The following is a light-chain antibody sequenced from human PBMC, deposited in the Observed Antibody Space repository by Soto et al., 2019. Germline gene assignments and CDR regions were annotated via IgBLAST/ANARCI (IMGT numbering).Light chain of an antibody. CDR2: GAS. V-gene: IGKV3-20*01. CDR1: QSVSSNY. Sequence: EIVLTQSPGTLSLSPGERATLSYRASQSVSSNYLAWYQQKPGQAPRLLIYGASSRATGIPDRFSGSGSGTDFTLTISRLEPEDFAVYYCQHYGSSPETFGQGTKVDIK. CDR3: QHYGSSPET. J-gene: IGKJ1*01.